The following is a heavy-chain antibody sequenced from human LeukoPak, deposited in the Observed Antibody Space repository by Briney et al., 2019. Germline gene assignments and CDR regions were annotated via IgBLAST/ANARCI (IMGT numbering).Heavy chain of an antibody. CDR3: ARVYSTIFGVVRNWFDP. V-gene: IGHV3-21*01. J-gene: IGHJ5*02. D-gene: IGHD3-3*01. CDR2: ISSSSYI. Sequence: GGSLRLSCAASGFTFSSYSMNWVRQAPGKGLEWASSISSSSYIYYADSVKGRFTISRDNAKNSLYLQMNSLRAEDTAVYYCARVYSTIFGVVRNWFDPWGQGTLVTVSS. CDR1: GFTFSSYS.